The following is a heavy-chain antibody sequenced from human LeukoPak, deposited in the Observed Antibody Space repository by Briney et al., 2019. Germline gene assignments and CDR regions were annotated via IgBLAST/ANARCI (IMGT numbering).Heavy chain of an antibody. CDR1: GGSINSSDYY. D-gene: IGHD3-22*01. CDR2: ISYSGST. CDR3: ARHYHYDAKASFAY. V-gene: IGHV4-39*01. J-gene: IGHJ4*02. Sequence: LETLSLTCTVSGGSINSSDYYWRWIRQPPEKGLEWIGTISYSGSTYYNPSLKSRVTVSVDTSKSQFSLTLRSVTAADTAVYYCARHYHYDAKASFAYWGQGALVTVSS.